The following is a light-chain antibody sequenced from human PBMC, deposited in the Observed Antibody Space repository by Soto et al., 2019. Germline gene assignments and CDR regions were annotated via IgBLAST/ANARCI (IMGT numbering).Light chain of an antibody. CDR1: SSNIGSNT. J-gene: IGLJ2*01. Sequence: QSVLTQPPSASGTPGQMVTISGSGSSSNIGSNTVNWYQQLPGMAPKLLIYNNSQRPSGVPDRFAGSKSATSASLAISGLQSEDEADYYCAAWDDSLRGLEFGGGTKLTVL. V-gene: IGLV1-44*01. CDR2: NNS. CDR3: AAWDDSLRGLE.